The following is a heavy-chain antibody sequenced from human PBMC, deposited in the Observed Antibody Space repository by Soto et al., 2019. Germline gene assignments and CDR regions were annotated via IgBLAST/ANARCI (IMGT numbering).Heavy chain of an antibody. CDR1: GGSIISGGYY. J-gene: IGHJ4*02. Sequence: ILSLTCTVSGGSIISGGYYWSWIRQHPGKGLEWIGYIYYSGSTYYNPSLKSRVTISVDTSKNQFSLKLSSVTAADTAVYYCARHTPAISISDHWGQGTLVTVSS. CDR2: IYYSGST. CDR3: ARHTPAISISDH. D-gene: IGHD2-15*01. V-gene: IGHV4-31*03.